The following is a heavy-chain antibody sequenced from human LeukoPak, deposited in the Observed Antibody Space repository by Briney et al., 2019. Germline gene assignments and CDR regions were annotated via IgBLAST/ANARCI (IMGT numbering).Heavy chain of an antibody. CDR1: GYTFINYY. CDR3: AREFSGYIDF. V-gene: IGHV1-46*01. D-gene: IGHD1-26*01. J-gene: IGHJ4*02. Sequence: ASLKVSCKASGYTFINYYMHWVRQAPGQGLEWMGIINPRGGGTSYAQKFQGRVTMTRDTSTSTVYMEVSSLRSEDTAVYYCAREFSGYIDFWGQGTLVTVSS. CDR2: INPRGGGT.